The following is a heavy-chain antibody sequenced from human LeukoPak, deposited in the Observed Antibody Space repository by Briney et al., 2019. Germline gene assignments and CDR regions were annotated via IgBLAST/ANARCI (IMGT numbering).Heavy chain of an antibody. Sequence: GGSLRLSCAASGFTFSDYEMNWVRQAPGKGLEWVSYISSSGSTIDYADSVKGRFTISRDNAKNSVYLQMNSLRAEDTAVYYCARGRLSRGARYYYDSSGRRYYFDYWGQGTLVTVSS. CDR3: ARGRLSRGARYYYDSSGRRYYFDY. J-gene: IGHJ4*02. CDR1: GFTFSDYE. D-gene: IGHD3-22*01. CDR2: ISSSGSTI. V-gene: IGHV3-48*03.